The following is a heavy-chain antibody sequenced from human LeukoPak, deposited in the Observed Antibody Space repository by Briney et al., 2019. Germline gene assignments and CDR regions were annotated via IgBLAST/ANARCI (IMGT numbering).Heavy chain of an antibody. D-gene: IGHD1-26*01. J-gene: IGHJ3*02. CDR2: IYTSGST. CDR1: GVSISSGSYY. Sequence: SETLSLTCTVSGVSISSGSYYWRWIRQPAGKGLEWIGRIYTSGSTNYNPSLKSRVTISVDTSKNQFSLKLSSVTAADTAVYYCARDSGSYYVSDFDIWGQGTKVTVSS. V-gene: IGHV4-61*02. CDR3: ARDSGSYYVSDFDI.